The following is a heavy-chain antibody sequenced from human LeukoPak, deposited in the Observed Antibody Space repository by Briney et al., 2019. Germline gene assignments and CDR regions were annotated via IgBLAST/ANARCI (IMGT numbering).Heavy chain of an antibody. D-gene: IGHD2-15*01. CDR2: INDSYCST. CDR1: GFTFSNYA. J-gene: IGHJ4*02. Sequence: PGGSLRLSCAASGFTFSNYAMNWVRQAPAKGLEWVSVINDSYCSTYYADSVKDRLTLSSDNSKHTLYVQMNSLRADDAAVYYCAKSKVVAATMGRFDYWGQGTLVTVSS. CDR3: AKSKVVAATMGRFDY. V-gene: IGHV3-23*01.